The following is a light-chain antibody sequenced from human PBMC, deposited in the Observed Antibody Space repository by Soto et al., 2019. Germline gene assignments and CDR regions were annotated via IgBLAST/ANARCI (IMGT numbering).Light chain of an antibody. CDR1: QSVSSSY. CDR2: GAS. CDR3: QQYGSSPRT. Sequence: IVLTQSPCTLSLSPRERATLSCRASQSVSSSYLAWYQQKPGQGPRLLIYGASSRATGIPDRFSGSGSGTDFTLTISRLEPEDFAVYYCQQYGSSPRTFGQGTKVDIK. V-gene: IGKV3-20*01. J-gene: IGKJ1*01.